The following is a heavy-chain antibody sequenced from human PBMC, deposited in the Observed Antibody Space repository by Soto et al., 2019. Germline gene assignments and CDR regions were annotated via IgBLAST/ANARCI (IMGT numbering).Heavy chain of an antibody. V-gene: IGHV5-10-1*01. CDR3: ARHPDYYDRSGYYSLDF. D-gene: IGHD3-22*01. Sequence: PGESLTISYTCSGYSFTRYWISGVRQMPGKGLEWMGGIDPSDSYTNYSPSFEGHVTISADKSISTAYLQWSSLKASDTAMYYCARHPDYYDRSGYYSLDFWGQGTLVIGSS. CDR1: GYSFTRYW. CDR2: IDPSDSYT. J-gene: IGHJ4*02.